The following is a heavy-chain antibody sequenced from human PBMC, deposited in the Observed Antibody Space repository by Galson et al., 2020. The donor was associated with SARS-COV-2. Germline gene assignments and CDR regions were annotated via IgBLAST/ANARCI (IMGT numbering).Heavy chain of an antibody. D-gene: IGHD6-13*01. CDR3: ARSIAAADGMDG. CDR1: GFTFSSYG. CDR2: IWYDGSNK. V-gene: IGHV3-33*01. Sequence: TGGSLRLSCAASGFTFSSYGMHWVRQAPGKGLEWVAVIWYDGSNKYYADSVKGRVTISRDNSKNTLYRQMNSLRAEDTAVYYCARSIAAADGMDGWGQGTTVTVSS. J-gene: IGHJ6*02.